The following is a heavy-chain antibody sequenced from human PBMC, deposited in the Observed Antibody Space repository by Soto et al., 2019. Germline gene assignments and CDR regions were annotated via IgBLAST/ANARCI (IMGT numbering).Heavy chain of an antibody. CDR1: GFIFTSSS. D-gene: IGHD3-22*01. V-gene: IGHV1-58*01. Sequence: GASVKVSCKASGFIFTSSSVQWVRQARGQRLGWIGWITVGTGNTNYAQKFQERVTITRDMSTSTAYMELSNLRSEDTAVYYCAAGDSSGYYGGWGQGTQVTVSS. CDR3: AAGDSSGYYGG. J-gene: IGHJ4*02. CDR2: ITVGTGNT.